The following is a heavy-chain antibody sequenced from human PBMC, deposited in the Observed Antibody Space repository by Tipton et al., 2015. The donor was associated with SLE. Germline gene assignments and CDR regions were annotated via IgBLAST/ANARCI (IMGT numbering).Heavy chain of an antibody. CDR1: GYTFTNYG. D-gene: IGHD3-3*01. Sequence: QLVQSGAEVKKPGASVKVSCKTSGYTFTNYGISWVRQAPGQGLEWMGWISAYNGNTNYAQKLQGRVTMTTDTSTSTAYMELRSQRSDDTAVYYCARANYDFWSGYYGYFDYWGQGTLVTVSS. CDR2: ISAYNGNT. V-gene: IGHV1-18*01. CDR3: ARANYDFWSGYYGYFDY. J-gene: IGHJ4*02.